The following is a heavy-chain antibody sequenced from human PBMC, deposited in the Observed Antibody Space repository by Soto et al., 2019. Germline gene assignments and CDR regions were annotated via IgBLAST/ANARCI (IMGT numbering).Heavy chain of an antibody. CDR1: GFTVSSNY. D-gene: IGHD4-17*01. CDR3: ARETATVYDY. V-gene: IGHV3-53*04. CDR2: IYSGGST. Sequence: RRLSCAASGFTVSSNYMSWVRQAPGKGLEWVSVIYSGGSTYYADSVKGRFTISRHNSRNTLYLQMNSLRAEDTAVYYCARETATVYDYWGQGTLVTVSS. J-gene: IGHJ4*02.